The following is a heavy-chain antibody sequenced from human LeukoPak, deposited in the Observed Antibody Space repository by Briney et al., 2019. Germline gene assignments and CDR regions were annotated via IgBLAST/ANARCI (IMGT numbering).Heavy chain of an antibody. J-gene: IGHJ4*02. V-gene: IGHV4-4*07. CDR2: IYTSGNT. CDR3: ARMTTVTPRPFDY. CDR1: GGSISIYY. Sequence: PSETLSLTCTVSGGSISIYYWSWIRQPAGKGLEWIGRIYTSGNTSYNPSLKSRVTMSVDTSKNQFSLNLSSVTAADTAVYYCARMTTVTPRPFDYWGQGTLVTVSS. D-gene: IGHD4-17*01.